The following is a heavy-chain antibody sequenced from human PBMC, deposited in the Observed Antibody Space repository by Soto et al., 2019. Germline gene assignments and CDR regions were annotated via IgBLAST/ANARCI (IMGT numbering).Heavy chain of an antibody. CDR2: INPNSGGT. CDR3: ARAQSGALGAFDI. J-gene: IGHJ3*02. CDR1: GYTFTGYY. Sequence: ASVKVSCKASGYTFTGYYMHWVQQSPGQGLEWMGWINPNSGGTNYAQKFQGRVTMTRDTSISTAYMELSRLRSDDTAVYYCARAQSGALGAFDIWGQGTMVTVSS. V-gene: IGHV1-2*02. D-gene: IGHD7-27*01.